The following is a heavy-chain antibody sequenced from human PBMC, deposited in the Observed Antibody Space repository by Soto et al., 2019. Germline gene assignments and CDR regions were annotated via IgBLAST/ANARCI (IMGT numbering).Heavy chain of an antibody. Sequence: GGSLRLSCAASGFTFSSYAMSWVRQAPGKGLEWVSAISGSGGSTYYADSVKGRFTISRDNSKNTLYLQMNSLRAEDTAVYYCACPRGVLRYFDWLHGYMDVWGKGTTVTVSS. V-gene: IGHV3-23*01. CDR3: ACPRGVLRYFDWLHGYMDV. CDR2: ISGSGGST. CDR1: GFTFSSYA. D-gene: IGHD3-9*01. J-gene: IGHJ6*03.